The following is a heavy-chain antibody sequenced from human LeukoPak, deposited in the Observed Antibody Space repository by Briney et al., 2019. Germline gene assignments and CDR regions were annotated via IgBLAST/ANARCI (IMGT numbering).Heavy chain of an antibody. J-gene: IGHJ6*02. D-gene: IGHD3-16*01. Sequence: ASVKVSCKASGYTFTNYDINWLRQATGQGLEWMGWMNPDNGNTGYAQKLQGRVTMTTDTSTSTAYMELRSLRSDDTAVYYCARESDLIIGVWGQGTTVTVSS. CDR3: ARESDLIIGV. CDR2: MNPDNGNT. CDR1: GYTFTNYD. V-gene: IGHV1-8*01.